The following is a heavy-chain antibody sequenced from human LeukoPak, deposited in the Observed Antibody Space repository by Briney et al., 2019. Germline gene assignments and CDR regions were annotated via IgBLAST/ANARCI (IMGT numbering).Heavy chain of an antibody. J-gene: IGHJ6*03. V-gene: IGHV4-61*02. D-gene: IGHD2-2*01. CDR2: IHTSGST. CDR1: GGSISKGSYY. CDR3: AREGFSIGSTSWDYYYYMDV. Sequence: SETLSLTCTVSGGSISKGSYYWTWIRQPAGKGLEWIGRIHTSGSTNYNPSLKSRVTLSVDTSKNQISLKLSSVTAADTAVYYCAREGFSIGSTSWDYYYYMDVWGKGTTVTISS.